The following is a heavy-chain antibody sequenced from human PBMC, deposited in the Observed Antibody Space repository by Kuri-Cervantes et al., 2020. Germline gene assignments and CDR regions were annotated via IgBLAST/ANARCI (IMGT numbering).Heavy chain of an antibody. CDR2: ISSSGSTI. CDR3: AGSHYGSGSYYSSPVSNWFDP. CDR1: GLTFSNAW. J-gene: IGHJ5*02. V-gene: IGHV3-11*01. D-gene: IGHD3-10*01. Sequence: GGSLRLSCAASGLTFSNAWMSWVRQAPGKELEWVSYISSSGSTIYYADSVKGRFTISRDNAKNSLYLQMNSLRAEDTAVYYCAGSHYGSGSYYSSPVSNWFDPWGQGTLVTVSS.